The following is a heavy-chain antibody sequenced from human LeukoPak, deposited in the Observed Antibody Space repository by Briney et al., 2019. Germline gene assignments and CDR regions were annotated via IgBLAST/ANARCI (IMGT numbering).Heavy chain of an antibody. CDR3: ARAGYCSGGSCYYYYYYMDV. D-gene: IGHD2-15*01. J-gene: IGHJ6*03. CDR1: GFTFSSYG. Sequence: GRSLRLSCAASGFTFSSYGMHWVRQAPGKGLEWVAVIWYDGSNKYYADSVKGRFTISRDNSENTLYLQMNSLRAEDTAVYYCARAGYCSGGSCYYYYYYMDVWGKGTTVTVSS. CDR2: IWYDGSNK. V-gene: IGHV3-33*01.